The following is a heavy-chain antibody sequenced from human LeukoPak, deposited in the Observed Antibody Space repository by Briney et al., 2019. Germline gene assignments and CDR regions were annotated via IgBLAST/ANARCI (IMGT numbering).Heavy chain of an antibody. V-gene: IGHV3-23*01. CDR1: GFTFSSYA. D-gene: IGHD6-13*01. Sequence: GGSLRLSCAASGFTFSSYAMSWVRQAPGKGLEWVSAISGSGGSTYYADSVKGRFTISRDNSKNTLYLQMNSLRAEDTAVYYCAKGIQRLVQGPGYFQHWGQGTLVTVSS. CDR3: AKGIQRLVQGPGYFQH. J-gene: IGHJ1*01. CDR2: ISGSGGST.